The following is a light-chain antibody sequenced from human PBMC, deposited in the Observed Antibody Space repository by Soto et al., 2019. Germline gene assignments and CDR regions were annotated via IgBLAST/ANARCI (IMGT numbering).Light chain of an antibody. Sequence: QSALPQPRSVSGSPGQSVTISCTGTSSDVGGYNYVSWYQQHPGKAPKLIIYDVSKRPSGVPDRFSGSKSGNTASLTISGRQAEDEADYYCCSYAGSYTWVFGGGTKLTV. CDR1: SSDVGGYNY. CDR3: CSYAGSYTWV. V-gene: IGLV2-11*01. CDR2: DVS. J-gene: IGLJ2*01.